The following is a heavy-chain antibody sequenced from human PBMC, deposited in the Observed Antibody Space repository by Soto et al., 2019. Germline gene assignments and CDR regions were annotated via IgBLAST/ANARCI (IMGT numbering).Heavy chain of an antibody. Sequence: SETLSLTCTVSGGSISSGGYYWSWIRQHPGKGLEWIGYIYYSGSTYYNPSLKSRVTISVDTSKNQFSLKLSSVTAADTAVYYCARDRRVGGSLFDYWGQGTLVTVSS. J-gene: IGHJ4*02. V-gene: IGHV4-31*03. CDR2: IYYSGST. D-gene: IGHD2-15*01. CDR3: ARDRRVGGSLFDY. CDR1: GGSISSGGYY.